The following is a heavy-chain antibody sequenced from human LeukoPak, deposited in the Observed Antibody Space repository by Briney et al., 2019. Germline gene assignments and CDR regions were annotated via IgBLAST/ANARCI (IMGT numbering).Heavy chain of an antibody. Sequence: SETLSLTCTVSGGSISSNNYYWAWIRQPPGKGLEWIGTIYYSGSTYYNPSLKSRVTIFVDTSKNHFSLNVSSVTAADTAVYSCARCSKFSYDSRHNYCMDAWGKGTTVSVSS. CDR2: IYYSGST. J-gene: IGHJ6*03. CDR3: ARCSKFSYDSRHNYCMDA. V-gene: IGHV4-39*02. CDR1: GGSISSNNYY. D-gene: IGHD2-2*01.